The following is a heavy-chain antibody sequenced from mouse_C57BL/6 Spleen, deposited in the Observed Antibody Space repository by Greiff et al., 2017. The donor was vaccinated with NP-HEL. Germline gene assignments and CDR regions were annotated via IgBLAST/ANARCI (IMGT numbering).Heavy chain of an antibody. CDR1: GYTFTSYW. D-gene: IGHD1-1*01. V-gene: IGHV1-69*01. Sequence: VQLQQPGAELVMPGASVKLSCKASGYTFTSYWMHWVKQRPGQGLEWIGEIDPSDSYTNYNQKFKGKSTLTVDKSSSTAYMQLSSLTSEDSAVYYCARSDYGSSYGFDYWGQGTTLTVSS. J-gene: IGHJ2*01. CDR2: IDPSDSYT. CDR3: ARSDYGSSYGFDY.